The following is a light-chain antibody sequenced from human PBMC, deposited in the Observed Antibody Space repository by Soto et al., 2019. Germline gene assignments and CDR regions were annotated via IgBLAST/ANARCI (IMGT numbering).Light chain of an antibody. J-gene: IGLJ1*01. CDR3: CSSAGTFYV. CDR1: SSDIGGHIP. CDR2: DVS. V-gene: IGLV2-11*01. Sequence: QSVLSQARSVSGSPGQSVTISNNGTSSDIGGHIPVSWFQQHPGKAPKLMIYDVSKRPSGVPDSFSGSKSGNTASLTISGLQAEDEADYYCCSSAGTFYVFGTGTKVTVL.